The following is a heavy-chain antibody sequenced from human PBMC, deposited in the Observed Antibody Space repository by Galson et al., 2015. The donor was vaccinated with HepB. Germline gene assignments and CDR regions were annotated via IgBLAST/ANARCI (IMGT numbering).Heavy chain of an antibody. CDR2: IWYDGSNK. Sequence: SLRLSCAASGFTFSNYGMHWVRQAPGKGLEWVAGIWYDGSNKYYADSVKGRFTISRDNSKNTLYLQMNSLRAEDTAVYYCAREWAGTMVRGVIITGLYHWGQGTLVTVSS. V-gene: IGHV3-33*01. D-gene: IGHD3-10*01. J-gene: IGHJ5*02. CDR3: AREWAGTMVRGVIITGLYH. CDR1: GFTFSNYG.